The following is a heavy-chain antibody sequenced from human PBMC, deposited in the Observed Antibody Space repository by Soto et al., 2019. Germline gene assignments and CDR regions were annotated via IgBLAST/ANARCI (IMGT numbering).Heavy chain of an antibody. CDR1: GGSISSGGYY. Sequence: QVQLQESGPGLVKPSQTLSLTCTVSGGSISSGGYYWSWIRQHPGKGLEWIGYIYYSGSTYYNPSLKSRVTISVDTPKNQFSLKLSSVTAADTAVYYCARCEFGLVTPIGAFDISGQGTMVTVSS. CDR2: IYYSGST. CDR3: ARCEFGLVTPIGAFDI. J-gene: IGHJ3*02. D-gene: IGHD3-3*01. V-gene: IGHV4-31*03.